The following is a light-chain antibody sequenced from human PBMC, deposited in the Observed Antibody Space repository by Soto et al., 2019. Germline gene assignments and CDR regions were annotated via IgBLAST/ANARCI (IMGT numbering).Light chain of an antibody. J-gene: IGLJ3*02. CDR3: IAYTARSTLV. V-gene: IGLV2-14*01. Sequence: QSALTQPASVSGSDGQSITISCSGTMRDVGAYNLVSWYQQHPGTAPKLIIYEVRNRPSGISSRFSGSRSGNTASLTISGLQSEDEGDYYCIAYTARSTLVFGGGTKLTVL. CDR2: EVR. CDR1: MRDVGAYNL.